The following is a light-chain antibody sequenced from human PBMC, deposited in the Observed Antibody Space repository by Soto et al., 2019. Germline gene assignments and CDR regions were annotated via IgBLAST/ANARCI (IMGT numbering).Light chain of an antibody. CDR1: SSDVGRYNY. CDR2: DVS. CDR3: SSYTSTSTQV. J-gene: IGLJ3*02. Sequence: QSVLTQPASVSGSPGQSITISCTGTSSDVGRYNYVSWYQQHPGKAPKLMIYDVSNRPSGVSNRFSGSKSGNTASLTISGLQAEDEADYYCSSYTSTSTQVFCGGTKLTVL. V-gene: IGLV2-14*01.